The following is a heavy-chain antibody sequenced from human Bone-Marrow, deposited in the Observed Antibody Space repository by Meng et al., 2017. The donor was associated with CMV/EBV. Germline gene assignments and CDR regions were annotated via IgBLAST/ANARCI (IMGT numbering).Heavy chain of an antibody. V-gene: IGHV1-46*01. Sequence: ASVKVSCKASGYTFTSYYMHWVRQAPGQGLEWMGIINPSGGSTSYAQKFQGRVTMTRDTSTSTVYMELSSLRSEDTAVYYCARDSGTCSSTSCPHSYWGQGPRVTVYS. CDR1: GYTFTSYY. CDR2: INPSGGST. J-gene: IGHJ4*02. CDR3: ARDSGTCSSTSCPHSY. D-gene: IGHD2-2*01.